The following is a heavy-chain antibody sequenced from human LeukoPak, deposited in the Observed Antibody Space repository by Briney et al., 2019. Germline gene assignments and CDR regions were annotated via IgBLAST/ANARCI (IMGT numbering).Heavy chain of an antibody. V-gene: IGHV1-69*04. D-gene: IGHD3-10*01. CDR1: GGTFSSYA. CDR3: ARELTRFGELDC. J-gene: IGHJ4*02. CDR2: IIPILGIA. Sequence: ASVKVSCKASGGTFSSYAISWVRQAPGQGLEWMGRIIPILGIANYAQKFQGRVTITADKSTSTAYMELSSLRSEDTAVYYCARELTRFGELDCWGQGTLVTVSS.